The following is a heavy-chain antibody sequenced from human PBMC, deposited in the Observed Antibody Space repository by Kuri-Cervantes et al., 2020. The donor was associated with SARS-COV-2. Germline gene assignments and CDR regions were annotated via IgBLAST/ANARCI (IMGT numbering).Heavy chain of an antibody. J-gene: IGHJ4*02. CDR1: GYTFTKYY. CDR3: AREYYYGSGRYYGDFDH. Sequence: ASVKVSCKASGYTFTKYYMHWVRQAPGQGLEWMGWINPNSGGTNYAQKFQGWVTMTRDTSTSTVYMELSSLRSDDTAVYYCAREYYYGSGRYYGDFDHWGQGTPVTVSS. V-gene: IGHV1-2*04. D-gene: IGHD3-10*01. CDR2: INPNSGGT.